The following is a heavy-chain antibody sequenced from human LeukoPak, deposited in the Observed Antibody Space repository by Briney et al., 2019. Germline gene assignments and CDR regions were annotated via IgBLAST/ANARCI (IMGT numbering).Heavy chain of an antibody. Sequence: SETLSLTCTVSGGAISSYYWSWIRQPPGKGLEWIGDIYYSGSTNYNPSLKRRVTISAHPSKTQFSLKLSSVTAADPAVYYCARGPYDSSGYYSDYWGQGTLVTVSS. V-gene: IGHV4-59*01. D-gene: IGHD3-22*01. CDR1: GGAISSYY. CDR3: ARGPYDSSGYYSDY. CDR2: IYYSGST. J-gene: IGHJ4*02.